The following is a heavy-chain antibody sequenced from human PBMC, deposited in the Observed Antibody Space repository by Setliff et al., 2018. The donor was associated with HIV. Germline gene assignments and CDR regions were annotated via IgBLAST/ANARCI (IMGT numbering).Heavy chain of an antibody. Sequence: GSLRLSCAASGFTFSSYAMSWVRQAPGKGLEWIGYIYTTGSTNYNPSLKSRVTMSVDTSKNQFSLKLDSVTAADTAVYYCARRIDNSGTFPDKNWFDTWGQGSLVTVSS. J-gene: IGHJ5*02. CDR2: IYTTGST. V-gene: IGHV4-4*09. D-gene: IGHD3-10*01. CDR3: ARRIDNSGTFPDKNWFDT. CDR1: GFTFSSYA.